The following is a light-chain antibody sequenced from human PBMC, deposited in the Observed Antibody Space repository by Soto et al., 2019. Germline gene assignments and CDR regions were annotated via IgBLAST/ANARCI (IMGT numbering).Light chain of an antibody. CDR3: QQYSSWPPWT. Sequence: EIVMTQSPATLSVSPGERATLSCRASQGISNSLAWYQQKPGQAPRLLIYGVSTRATGIPARFSGSGSGTEFTLTISSLQSEDFAVYYCQQYSSWPPWTFGQGTK. CDR2: GVS. CDR1: QGISNS. V-gene: IGKV3-15*01. J-gene: IGKJ1*01.